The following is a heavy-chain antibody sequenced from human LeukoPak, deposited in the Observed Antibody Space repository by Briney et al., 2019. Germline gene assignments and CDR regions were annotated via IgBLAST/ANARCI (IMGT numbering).Heavy chain of an antibody. CDR2: IWYDGSNK. Sequence: GRSLRLSCAASGFNFGSYSMHWVRQAPGKGLEWVAVIWYDGSNKYYADSVKGRFTISRDNSKNTLYLQMNSLRAEDTAVYYCAREDWGKKWFDYWGQGTLVTVSS. CDR1: GFNFGSYS. J-gene: IGHJ4*02. CDR3: AREDWGKKWFDY. D-gene: IGHD3-16*01. V-gene: IGHV3-33*08.